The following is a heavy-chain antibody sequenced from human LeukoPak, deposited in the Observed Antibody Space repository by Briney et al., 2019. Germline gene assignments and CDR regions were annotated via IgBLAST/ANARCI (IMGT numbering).Heavy chain of an antibody. Sequence: ASVKVSCKASGYTFTSYAMHWVRQAPGQRLEWMGWINAGNGNTKYSQKFQGRVTITRDTSASTAYMELSSLRSEDTAVYYCVRAIGRGETRIAAAGWFDPWGQGTLVTVSS. CDR1: GYTFTSYA. CDR3: VRAIGRGETRIAAAGWFDP. V-gene: IGHV1-3*01. CDR2: INAGNGNT. J-gene: IGHJ5*02. D-gene: IGHD6-13*01.